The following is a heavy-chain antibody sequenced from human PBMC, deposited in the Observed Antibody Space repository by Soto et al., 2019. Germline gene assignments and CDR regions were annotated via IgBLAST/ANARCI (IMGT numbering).Heavy chain of an antibody. CDR3: ARDKSIAAQGWFDP. V-gene: IGHV4-59*01. J-gene: IGHJ5*02. Sequence: SETLSLTCTVSGGSISSYYWSWIRQPPGKGLEWIGYIYYSRSTNYNPSLKSRVTISVDTSRNQFSLKLSSVTAADTAVYYCARDKSIAAQGWFDPWGQGTLVTVSS. D-gene: IGHD6-6*01. CDR2: IYYSRST. CDR1: GGSISSYY.